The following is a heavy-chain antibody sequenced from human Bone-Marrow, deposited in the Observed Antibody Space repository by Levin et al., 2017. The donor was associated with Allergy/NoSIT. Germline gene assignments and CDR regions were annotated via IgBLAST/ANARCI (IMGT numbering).Heavy chain of an antibody. CDR1: GGTFISYP. D-gene: IGHD5-12*01. Sequence: SVKVSCKSSGGTFISYPFSWVRQAPGQGLEWMGRILPILDVANYAPTFQGRVSMTADKSTSTVYMELSGLRSEDTAVYFCARGTAVGYSGGLGGGSFDSWGQGTLVTVSA. CDR3: ARGTAVGYSGGLGGGSFDS. J-gene: IGHJ4*02. V-gene: IGHV1-69*04. CDR2: ILPILDVA.